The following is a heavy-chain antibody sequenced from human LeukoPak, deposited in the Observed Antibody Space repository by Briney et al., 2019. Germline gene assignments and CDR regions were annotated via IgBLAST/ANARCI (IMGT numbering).Heavy chain of an antibody. J-gene: IGHJ4*02. V-gene: IGHV3-21*01. D-gene: IGHD6-19*01. CDR1: GFTFSSYS. CDR3: ARPRSSGWYVDY. Sequence: NPGGSLRLSCAASGFTFSSYSMNWVRQAPGKGLEWVSSISSSSSYIYYADSVKGRFTISRDNAKNSLYLQMNSLRAEDTAVYYCARPRSSGWYVDYWGQGTLVTVSS. CDR2: ISSSSSYI.